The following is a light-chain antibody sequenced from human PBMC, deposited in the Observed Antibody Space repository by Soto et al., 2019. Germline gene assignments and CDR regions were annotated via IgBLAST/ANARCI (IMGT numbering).Light chain of an antibody. J-gene: IGLJ2*01. CDR3: QSYDSSLSGFVV. Sequence: QSVLTQPPSVSGAARQRVTSSCTGSSSKIGAGYDVHWYQQLPGTAPKLLIYGNSNRPSGVPDRFSGSKSGTSASLAITGLQAEDEADYYCQSYDSSLSGFVVFGGGTKVTVL. V-gene: IGLV1-40*01. CDR2: GNS. CDR1: SSKIGAGYD.